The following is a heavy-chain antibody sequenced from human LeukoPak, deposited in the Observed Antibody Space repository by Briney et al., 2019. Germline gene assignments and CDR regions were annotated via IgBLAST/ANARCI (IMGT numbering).Heavy chain of an antibody. Sequence: QPGGSLRLSCAASGFTVSSNYMSWVRQAPGKGLEWVSLMYSAGGTHYADSVKGRFTISRDDSRNTVYLQMSSLSAEDTAIYYCAREPLTPGKYGYWGQGTLVTVSS. CDR2: MYSAGGT. J-gene: IGHJ4*02. CDR1: GFTVSSNY. V-gene: IGHV3-53*01. CDR3: AREPLTPGKYGY. D-gene: IGHD4-23*01.